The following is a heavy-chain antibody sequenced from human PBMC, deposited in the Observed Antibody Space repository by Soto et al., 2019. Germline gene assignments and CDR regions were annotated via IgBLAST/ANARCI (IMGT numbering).Heavy chain of an antibody. D-gene: IGHD3-22*01. Sequence: EVQLLESGGGLVQPGGSLRLSCAASGFTFSSYAMSWVRQAPGKGLEWVSAISGSGGSTYYADSVKGRFTISRDNSKNTLYLQMNSPRAEDTAVYYCAKGYYYDSSGYYYLLFFDYWGQGTLVTVSS. J-gene: IGHJ4*02. CDR3: AKGYYYDSSGYYYLLFFDY. CDR1: GFTFSSYA. CDR2: ISGSGGST. V-gene: IGHV3-23*01.